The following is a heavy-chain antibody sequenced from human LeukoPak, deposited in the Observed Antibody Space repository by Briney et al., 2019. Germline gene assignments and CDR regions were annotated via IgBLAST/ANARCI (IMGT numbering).Heavy chain of an antibody. V-gene: IGHV4-4*07. CDR2: IYYTGNT. CDR1: GGSTSDYY. J-gene: IGHJ4*02. CDR3: ARGGTLFTYFDS. Sequence: SETLSLTCSVSGGSTSDYYWNWIRQPAGQGLEWLGRIYYTGNTAYNPSLESRLTMSLDTAKNQFSLKVTSVTAADTAVYYCARGGTLFTYFDSWGEATLVTVSS. D-gene: IGHD3-10*02.